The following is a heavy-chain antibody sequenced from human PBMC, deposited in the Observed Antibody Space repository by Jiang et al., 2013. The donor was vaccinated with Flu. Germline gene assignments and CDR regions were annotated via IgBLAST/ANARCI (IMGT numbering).Heavy chain of an antibody. D-gene: IGHD5-18*01. V-gene: IGHV1-46*03. Sequence: SGAEVKKPGASVQISCKASGYTFSNYHIHWMRQAPGQGLEWVGVINPSGGSTSYAQKFQGRVTMTRDTSTSTVYMELSSLTSDDTAVYYCARVLSEYGYGYDYWGQGTQVTVSS. CDR1: GYTFSNYH. CDR2: INPSGGST. J-gene: IGHJ4*02. CDR3: ARVLSEYGYGYDY.